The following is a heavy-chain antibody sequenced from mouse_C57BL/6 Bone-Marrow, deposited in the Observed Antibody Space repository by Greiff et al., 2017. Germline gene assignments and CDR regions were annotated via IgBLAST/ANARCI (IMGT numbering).Heavy chain of an antibody. V-gene: IGHV5-9*01. CDR3: AGHYYYAMDY. CDR1: GFTFSSYT. Sequence: EVQLQESGGGLVKPGGSLKLSCAASGFTFSSYTMSWVRQTPEKRLEWVATISGGGGNTYYPDSVKGRFTISRDNAKNTLYLQMISLRSEDTALYYCAGHYYYAMDYWGQGTSVTVSS. CDR2: ISGGGGNT. J-gene: IGHJ4*01.